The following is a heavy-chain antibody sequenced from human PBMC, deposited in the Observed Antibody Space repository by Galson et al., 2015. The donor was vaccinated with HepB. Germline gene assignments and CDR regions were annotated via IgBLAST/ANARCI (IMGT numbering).Heavy chain of an antibody. J-gene: IGHJ6*04. CDR2: ISSDGSNE. D-gene: IGHD2-2*01. Sequence: SLRLSCAASGFIFNNYAIHWIRQAPGKGLEWVALISSDGSNEYYAGSLKGRFAVSRDNSKNTVHLQMNNLRPEDTAVCYCAKEGGIVVVISADHYSPDVWGKGTTVTVSS. V-gene: IGHV3-30*18. CDR1: GFIFNNYA. CDR3: AKEGGIVVVISADHYSPDV.